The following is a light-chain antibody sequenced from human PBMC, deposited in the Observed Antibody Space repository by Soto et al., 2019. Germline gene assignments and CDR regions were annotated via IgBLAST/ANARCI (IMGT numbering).Light chain of an antibody. CDR3: QQSYSTPLT. V-gene: IGKV1-39*01. CDR2: AAS. CDR1: QSISSY. J-gene: IGKJ4*01. Sequence: DIQMTQSPSSLSASVGDRVTITCRASQSISSYLNLYQHKPGKAPKLLIYAASSLQSGVPSRFSGSGSGTDFTLTISSLQPEDFATYSCQQSYSTPLTFGGGTKVEIK.